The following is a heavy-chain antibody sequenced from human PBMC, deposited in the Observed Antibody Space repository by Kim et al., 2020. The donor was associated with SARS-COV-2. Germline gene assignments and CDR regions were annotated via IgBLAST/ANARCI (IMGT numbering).Heavy chain of an antibody. CDR2: INHSGST. CDR3: ARGPTMTILHPACDI. J-gene: IGHJ3*02. D-gene: IGHD3-9*01. V-gene: IGHV4-34*01. Sequence: SETLSLTCAVYGGSFSGYYWSWIRQPPGKGLEWIGEINHSGSTNYNPSLKSRVTISVDTSKNQFSLKLSSVTAADTAVYYCARGPTMTILHPACDIWGQWTMVTVSS. CDR1: GGSFSGYY.